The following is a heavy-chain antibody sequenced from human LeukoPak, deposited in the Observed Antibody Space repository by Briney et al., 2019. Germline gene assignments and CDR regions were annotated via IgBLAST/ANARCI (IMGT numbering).Heavy chain of an antibody. Sequence: GGSLRLSCAASGFTFNSYWMNWVRQAPGKGLEWVSVIYSGGSTYYADSVKGRFTISRDNSKNTLYLQMNSLRAEDTAVYYCARDRGAAAGYFDYWGQGTLVTVSS. CDR3: ARDRGAAAGYFDY. CDR1: GFTFNSYW. D-gene: IGHD6-13*01. J-gene: IGHJ4*02. CDR2: IYSGGST. V-gene: IGHV3-53*01.